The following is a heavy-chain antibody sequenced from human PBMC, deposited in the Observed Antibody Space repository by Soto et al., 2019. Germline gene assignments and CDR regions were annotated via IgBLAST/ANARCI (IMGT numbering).Heavy chain of an antibody. V-gene: IGHV1-18*01. J-gene: IGHJ3*02. D-gene: IGHD2-15*01. CDR2: ISAYNGNT. CDR3: ARCCRTDIVVVVAATSHDAFDI. Sequence: WISAYNGNTNYAQKLQGRVTMTTDTSTSTAYMELRSLRSDDTAVYYCARCCRTDIVVVVAATSHDAFDIWGQGTMVTVSS.